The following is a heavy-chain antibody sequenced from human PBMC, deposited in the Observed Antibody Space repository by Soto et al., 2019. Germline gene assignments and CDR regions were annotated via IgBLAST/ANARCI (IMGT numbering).Heavy chain of an antibody. CDR2: ISAYNGNT. D-gene: IGHD1-26*01. CDR1: GYTFTSYG. CDR3: ARDYAVLLRGETYYSYYMDV. J-gene: IGHJ6*03. V-gene: IGHV1-18*01. Sequence: QVQLVQSGAEVKKPGASVKVSCKASGYTFTSYGISWVRQAPGQGLEWMGWISAYNGNTNYAQKPQGRVTMTTDTSTGTAYMELRSLRSDDTAVYYCARDYAVLLRGETYYSYYMDVWGKGTTVTVSS.